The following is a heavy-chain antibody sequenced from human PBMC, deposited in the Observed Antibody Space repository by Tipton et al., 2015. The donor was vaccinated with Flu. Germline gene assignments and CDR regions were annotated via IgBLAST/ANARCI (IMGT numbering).Heavy chain of an antibody. CDR2: IRPSGST. Sequence: TLSLTCAVYGGSFSEYNWSWMRQSLVTGLEWIGEIRPSGSTNYSPSLKGRVTMSEDTSKIQFSLWLNSVTAADTAVYYCARLPRYSSRWGRYFDLWGRGTLVTVSS. D-gene: IGHD6-13*01. CDR3: ARLPRYSSRWGRYFDL. CDR1: GGSFSEYN. V-gene: IGHV4-34*01. J-gene: IGHJ2*01.